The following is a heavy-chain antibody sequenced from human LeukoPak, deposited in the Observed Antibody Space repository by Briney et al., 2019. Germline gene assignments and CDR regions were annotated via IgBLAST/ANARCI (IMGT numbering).Heavy chain of an antibody. V-gene: IGHV3-23*01. D-gene: IGHD3-16*01. CDR2: ISGSSTVI. CDR1: GFTFSSFA. CDR3: AKGYRGGDYC. J-gene: IGHJ4*02. Sequence: GGSLRLSCAASGFTFSSFALNWVRQAPGKGLEWVSSISGSSTVIYYADSVKGRFTISRDNSKNTLYLQMNSLRAEDTAVYYCAKGYRGGDYCWGQGTLVTVSS.